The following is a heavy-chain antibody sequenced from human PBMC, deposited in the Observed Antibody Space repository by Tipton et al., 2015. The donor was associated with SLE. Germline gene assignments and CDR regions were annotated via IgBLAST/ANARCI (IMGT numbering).Heavy chain of an antibody. Sequence: LRLSCTVSGGSISSSSYYWGWIRQPPGKGLEWIGSIYYSGSTYYNPSLKSRVTISVDTSKNQLSLKLSSVTAADTAVYYCARVGDEAAAALGYWGQGTLVTVSS. CDR1: GGSISSSSYY. D-gene: IGHD6-13*01. CDR2: IYYSGST. J-gene: IGHJ4*02. CDR3: ARVGDEAAAALGY. V-gene: IGHV4-39*07.